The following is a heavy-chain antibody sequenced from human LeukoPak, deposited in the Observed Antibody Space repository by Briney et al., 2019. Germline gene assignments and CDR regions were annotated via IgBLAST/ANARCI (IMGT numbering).Heavy chain of an antibody. CDR1: GFTFSSYG. CDR2: ISYDGSYK. CDR3: ANNTGVVDGLFVY. D-gene: IGHD1-14*01. V-gene: IGHV3-30*18. Sequence: PGGSLRLSCAASGFTFSSYGMHWVRQAPGKGLEWVVVISYDGSYKFYSDSVKGRFTISRDNSKNTLYLQMNSLRAEDTAVYYCANNTGVVDGLFVYWGQGTLVTVSS. J-gene: IGHJ4*02.